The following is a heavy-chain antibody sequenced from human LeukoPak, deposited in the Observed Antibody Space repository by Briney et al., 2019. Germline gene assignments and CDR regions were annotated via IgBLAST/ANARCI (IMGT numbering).Heavy chain of an antibody. CDR1: GGSINGYY. D-gene: IGHD1-14*01. CDR2: MYSSGST. Sequence: PSETLSLTCTVSGGSINGYYWSWIRLPPGKGLEWIGYMYSSGSTNYNPSLRSRVAISVDTSKSQFSLKLDSVTAADSAVYYCARGRVVGNTGYYFDCWGQGVLVTVSS. J-gene: IGHJ4*02. V-gene: IGHV4-59*01. CDR3: ARGRVVGNTGYYFDC.